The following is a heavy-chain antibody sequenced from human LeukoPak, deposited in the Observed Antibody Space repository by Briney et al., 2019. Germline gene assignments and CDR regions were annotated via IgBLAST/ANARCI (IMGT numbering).Heavy chain of an antibody. V-gene: IGHV1-2*02. CDR3: ARFDVAVAGLYQGFDY. CDR1: GYTFTGYY. D-gene: IGHD6-19*01. J-gene: IGHJ4*02. Sequence: ASVKVSCKASGYTFTGYYMHWVRQAPGQGLEWMGWINPNSGGTNYAQKFQGRVTMTRDTSISTAYMELSRLRSDDTAVYYCARFDVAVAGLYQGFDYWGQGTLVTVSS. CDR2: INPNSGGT.